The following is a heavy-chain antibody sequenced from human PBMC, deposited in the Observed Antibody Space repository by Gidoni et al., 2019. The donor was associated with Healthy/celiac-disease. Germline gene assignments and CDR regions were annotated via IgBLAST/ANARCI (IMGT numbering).Heavy chain of an antibody. CDR1: GFTFSSYG. V-gene: IGHV3-30*18. Sequence: QVQLVESGGGVVQPGRSLRLSCAASGFTFSSYGMHWVRKAPGKGLEWVAVISYDGSNKYYADSVKGRFTISRDNSKNTLYLQMNSLRAEDTAVYYCAKSPSKFIPSTFDYWGQGTLVTVSS. CDR3: AKSPSKFIPSTFDY. J-gene: IGHJ4*02. CDR2: ISYDGSNK. D-gene: IGHD2-2*02.